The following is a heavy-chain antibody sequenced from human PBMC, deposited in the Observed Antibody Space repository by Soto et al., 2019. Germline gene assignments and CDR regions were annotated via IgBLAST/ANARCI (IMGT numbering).Heavy chain of an antibody. CDR1: GYTFTTLG. D-gene: IGHD6-6*01. J-gene: IGHJ4*02. V-gene: IGHV1-18*01. Sequence: ASVKVSCKTSGYTFTTLGISWLLQAPGQGLEWMAWISDNDNTNYAQKLQGRVTVTTDTSTSTAYMEVRSLRSEDTAVYYCVRDLAGQIRSSVTIPLYDHWRQLTPVT. CDR3: VRDLAGQIRSSVTIPLYDH. CDR2: ISDNDNT.